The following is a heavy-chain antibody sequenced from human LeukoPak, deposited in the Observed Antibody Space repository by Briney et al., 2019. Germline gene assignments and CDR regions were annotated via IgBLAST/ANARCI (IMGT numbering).Heavy chain of an antibody. Sequence: SETLSLTCTVSGGSISSYYWSWIRQPPGKALEWIGHISYSGNANYQPSLRSRVAISVDTSKNQLSLKLTSVTAADTAVYYCARAPGSVYGDGWDYWGQGTLVTVSS. CDR2: ISYSGNA. J-gene: IGHJ4*02. CDR3: ARAPGSVYGDGWDY. D-gene: IGHD2-21*02. CDR1: GGSISSYY. V-gene: IGHV4-59*01.